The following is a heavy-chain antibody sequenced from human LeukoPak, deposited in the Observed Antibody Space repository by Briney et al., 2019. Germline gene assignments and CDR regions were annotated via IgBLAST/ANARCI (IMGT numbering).Heavy chain of an antibody. CDR1: GGSISSYY. CDR2: IYYSGST. V-gene: IGHV4-59*01. Sequence: SETLSLTCTVSGGSISSYYGSWIRQPPGKGLEWIGYIYYSGSTNYNPSLKSRVTISVDTSKNQSSLKLSSVTAADTAVYYCARDYYDSSGYPGFDYWGQGTLVTVSS. D-gene: IGHD3-22*01. J-gene: IGHJ4*02. CDR3: ARDYYDSSGYPGFDY.